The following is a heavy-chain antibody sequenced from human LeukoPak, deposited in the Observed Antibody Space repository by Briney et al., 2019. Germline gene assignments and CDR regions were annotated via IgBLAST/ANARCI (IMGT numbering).Heavy chain of an antibody. CDR2: ISSSGSTI. V-gene: IGHV3-48*03. D-gene: IGHD2-21*02. J-gene: IGHJ6*02. Sequence: GGSLRLSCAASGFTFSSYEMNWVRQAPGKGLEWVSYISSSGSTIYYADSVKGRFTISRDNAKNSLYLQMNSLRAEDTAVYYCARSCGGDCSRRIYCYYYYGMDVWGQGTTVTVSS. CDR3: ARSCGGDCSRRIYCYYYYGMDV. CDR1: GFTFSSYE.